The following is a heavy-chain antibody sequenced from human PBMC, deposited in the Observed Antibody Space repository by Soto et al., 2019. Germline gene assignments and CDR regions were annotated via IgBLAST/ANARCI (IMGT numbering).Heavy chain of an antibody. CDR1: GYTFTSYG. J-gene: IGHJ6*02. D-gene: IGHD1-1*01. Sequence: QVQLVQSGAEVKKPGASVKVSCKASGYTFTSYGISWVRQAPGQGLEWMGWISAYNGNTNYAQKLQGRVTMTTDTSTGTAYMERRSLRADDTAVCYCARLQTGSRYYGMDVWGQGTTVTVSS. V-gene: IGHV1-18*04. CDR2: ISAYNGNT. CDR3: ARLQTGSRYYGMDV.